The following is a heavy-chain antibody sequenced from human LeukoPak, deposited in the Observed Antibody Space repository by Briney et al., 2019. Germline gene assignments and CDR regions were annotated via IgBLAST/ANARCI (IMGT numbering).Heavy chain of an antibody. CDR1: GGSFSGFY. D-gene: IGHD3-10*01. CDR2: INHSGST. Sequence: SETLSLTCAVYGGSFSGFYCNWIRQPPGKGLEWIGEINHSGSTNYNPSLKSRVTISVDTSKNQFSLKLSSVTAADTAVYYCAKSNGYGLVDIWGQGTMVTVSS. CDR3: AKSNGYGLVDI. J-gene: IGHJ3*02. V-gene: IGHV4-34*01.